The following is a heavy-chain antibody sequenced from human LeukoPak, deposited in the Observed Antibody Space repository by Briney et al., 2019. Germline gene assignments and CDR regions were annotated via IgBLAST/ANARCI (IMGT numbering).Heavy chain of an antibody. V-gene: IGHV1-69*13. Sequence: GASVKVSCKASGCTFSSYAISWVRQAPGQGLEWMGGIIPIFGTATYAQKFQGRVTITADESTSTAYMELSSLRAEDTAVYYCAKVPGSRYDYSGNYYFDYWGQGTLVTVSS. J-gene: IGHJ4*02. CDR1: GCTFSSYA. D-gene: IGHD4-23*01. CDR2: IIPIFGTA. CDR3: AKVPGSRYDYSGNYYFDY.